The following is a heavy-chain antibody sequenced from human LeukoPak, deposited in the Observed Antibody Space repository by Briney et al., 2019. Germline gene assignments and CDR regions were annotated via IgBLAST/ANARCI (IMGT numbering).Heavy chain of an antibody. V-gene: IGHV1-69*01. CDR2: IIPIFGTA. Sequence: SVKVSCKASGGTFSSYAISWVRQAPGQGLEWMGGIIPIFGTANYAQKFQGRVTITADESTSTAYMELRSLRSDDTAVYYCARTTGGLYYMDVWGKGTTVTVSS. CDR3: ARTTGGLYYMDV. D-gene: IGHD1-1*01. J-gene: IGHJ6*03. CDR1: GGTFSSYA.